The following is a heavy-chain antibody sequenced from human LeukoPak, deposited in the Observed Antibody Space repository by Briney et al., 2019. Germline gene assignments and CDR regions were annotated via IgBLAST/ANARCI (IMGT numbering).Heavy chain of an antibody. CDR3: ARRRLAFDL. Sequence: GESLKISCKGSEFNFTNYWIGWVLQMPGKGPEWLGIIYPGDSDTRYSPSFQGHVTISADKSISTAYLHWSSLRTSDTAMYYCARRRLAFDLWGQGTKVTVSS. V-gene: IGHV5-51*01. D-gene: IGHD5-24*01. CDR2: IYPGDSDT. CDR1: EFNFTNYW. J-gene: IGHJ3*01.